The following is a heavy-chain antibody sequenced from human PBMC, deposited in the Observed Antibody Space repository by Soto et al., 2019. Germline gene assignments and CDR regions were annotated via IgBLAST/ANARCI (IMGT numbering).Heavy chain of an antibody. J-gene: IGHJ5*01. CDR2: IWYDGSKK. Sequence: QVRLVESGGGVVQPGGSLRLSCAASGSTFSSYGMNWVRQAPGKGLEWVAVIWYDGSKKYYGDSVNGRFTISRDTSKNTVYLQMNSLRAEDTAVYYCARDWAPISLASAAGFDSWGQGTLVTVSS. D-gene: IGHD6-13*01. V-gene: IGHV3-33*01. CDR1: GSTFSSYG. CDR3: ARDWAPISLASAAGFDS.